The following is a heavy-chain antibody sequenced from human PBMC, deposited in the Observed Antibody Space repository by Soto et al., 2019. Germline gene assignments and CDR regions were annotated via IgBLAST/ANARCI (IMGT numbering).Heavy chain of an antibody. CDR3: ARDGGYDFWSGYPNYYYYGMDV. D-gene: IGHD3-3*01. V-gene: IGHV1-18*04. CDR2: ISAYNGNT. Sequence: QVQLVQSGAEVKKPGASVKVSCKASGYTFTSYGISWVRQAPGQGLEWMGWISAYNGNTNYAQKLQGRVTMTTDTSTSTAYMELRSLRSDDTAVYYCARDGGYDFWSGYPNYYYYGMDVWGQGTTVTVSS. CDR1: GYTFTSYG. J-gene: IGHJ6*02.